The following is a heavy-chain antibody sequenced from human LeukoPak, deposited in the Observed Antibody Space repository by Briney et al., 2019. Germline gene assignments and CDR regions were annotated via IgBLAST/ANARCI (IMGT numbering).Heavy chain of an antibody. D-gene: IGHD5-12*01. CDR1: GGTFSSYA. Sequence: SVKVSCKASGGTFSSYAISWVRQAPGQGLEWMGGIIPIFGTANYAQKFQGRVTITTDESTSTAYMELSSLRSEDTAVYYCARDRSPAESPYEKYYYYYMDVWGKGTTVTVSS. CDR3: ARDRSPAESPYEKYYYYYMDV. CDR2: IIPIFGTA. J-gene: IGHJ6*03. V-gene: IGHV1-69*05.